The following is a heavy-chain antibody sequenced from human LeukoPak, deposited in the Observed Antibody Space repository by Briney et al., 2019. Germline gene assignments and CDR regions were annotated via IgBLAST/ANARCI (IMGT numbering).Heavy chain of an antibody. D-gene: IGHD3-10*01. V-gene: IGHV1-24*01. CDR2: FDPEDGET. CDR1: GYTLTELS. J-gene: IGHJ3*02. Sequence: ASVRVSCKVSGYTLTELSMHWVRQAPGKGLEWMGGFDPEDGETIYAQKFRGRVTMTRDMSTSTVYMELSSLRSEDTAVYYCARNMVRGVNFDAFDIWGQGTMVTVSS. CDR3: ARNMVRGVNFDAFDI.